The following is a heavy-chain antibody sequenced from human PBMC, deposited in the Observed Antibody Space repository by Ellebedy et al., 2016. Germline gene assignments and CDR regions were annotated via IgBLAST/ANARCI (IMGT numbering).Heavy chain of an antibody. J-gene: IGHJ4*02. CDR2: ISGAGYTT. CDR1: GFTFSNYV. V-gene: IGHV3-23*01. CDR3: RQGHYFDQ. Sequence: GESLKISCTASGFTFSNYVMSWVRRAPGKGLEWVATISGAGYTTFFADSVKGRFTISRDNSKNTLYLQMNNLRVDDTALYYCRQGHYFDQWGQGALVTVSS.